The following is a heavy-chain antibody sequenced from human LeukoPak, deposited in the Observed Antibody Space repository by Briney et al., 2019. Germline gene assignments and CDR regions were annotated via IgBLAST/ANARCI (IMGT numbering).Heavy chain of an antibody. CDR3: AREGTIQLWPFFT. Sequence: PGGSLRLSCATSGFTFSDYYMSWIRLAPGKGLEWISCISDSGSTIYYADSVKGRFTISRDNAENSLYLQMNNLRVEDTAVYYCAREGTIQLWPFFTWGQGTMVTVSS. J-gene: IGHJ3*01. CDR1: GFTFSDYY. D-gene: IGHD5-18*01. V-gene: IGHV3-11*04. CDR2: ISDSGSTI.